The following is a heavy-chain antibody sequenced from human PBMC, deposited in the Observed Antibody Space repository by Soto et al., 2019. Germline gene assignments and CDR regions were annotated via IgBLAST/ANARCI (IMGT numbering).Heavy chain of an antibody. D-gene: IGHD2-2*01. J-gene: IGHJ6*03. CDR3: ARGDSDQDIVVVPAAAYYYYYMDV. Sequence: QVQLQQWGAGLLKPSETLSLTCAVYGGSFSGYYWSWIRQPPGKGLEWIGEINHSGSTNYNPSLKCRVTISVDTSKNQFSLKLSSVTAADTAVYYCARGDSDQDIVVVPAAAYYYYYMDVWGKGTTVTVSS. CDR2: INHSGST. CDR1: GGSFSGYY. V-gene: IGHV4-34*01.